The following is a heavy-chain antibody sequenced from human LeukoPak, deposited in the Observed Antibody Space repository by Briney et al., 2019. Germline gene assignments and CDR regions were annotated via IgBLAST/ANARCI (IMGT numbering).Heavy chain of an antibody. CDR1: GFTFSSYA. CDR3: ARTPNTYYDFWSGYDY. V-gene: IGHV3-30-3*01. D-gene: IGHD3-3*01. CDR2: ISYDGSNK. J-gene: IGHJ4*02. Sequence: GGSLRLSCAASGFTFSSYAMHWVRQAPGKGLEWVAVISYDGSNKYYADSVKGRFTISRDNSKNTLYLQMNSLRAEDTAVYYCARTPNTYYDFWSGYDYWGQGTLVIVSS.